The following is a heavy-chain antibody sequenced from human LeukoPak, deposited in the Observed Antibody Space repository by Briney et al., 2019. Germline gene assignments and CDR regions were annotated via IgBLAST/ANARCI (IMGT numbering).Heavy chain of an antibody. CDR3: ARTLGPTGAVVVVAAFDY. CDR2: INSNSGGT. Sequence: ASVKVTCKASGYTFTGYYMHWVRQAPGQGLEWMGWINSNSGGTNYAQKFQGRVTMTRDTSISTAYMELSRLRSNDTAVYYCARTLGPTGAVVVVAAFDYWGQGTLVTVSS. D-gene: IGHD2-15*01. V-gene: IGHV1-2*02. J-gene: IGHJ4*02. CDR1: GYTFTGYY.